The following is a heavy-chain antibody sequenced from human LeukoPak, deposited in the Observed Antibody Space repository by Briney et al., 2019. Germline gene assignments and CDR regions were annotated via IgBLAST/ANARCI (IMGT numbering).Heavy chain of an antibody. CDR3: ARGDKFSGDY. D-gene: IGHD3-16*01. V-gene: IGHV3-30*02. CDR2: IRYDGSNK. J-gene: IGHJ4*02. Sequence: GGSLRLSCAASGFTFSSYGMHWVRQAPGKGLEWVAFIRYDGSNKYYADSVKGRFTISRDNSKNTLYLQMNSLRAEDTAVYFCARGDKFSGDYWGQGTLVTVSS. CDR1: GFTFSSYG.